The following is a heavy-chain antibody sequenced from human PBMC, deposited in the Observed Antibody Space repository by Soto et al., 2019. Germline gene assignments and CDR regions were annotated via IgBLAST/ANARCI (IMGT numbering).Heavy chain of an antibody. V-gene: IGHV4-30-4*01. Sequence: QVQLQESGPGLVKPSQTLSLTCTVSGGSISSGDYYWSWIRQPPGKGLEWIGFIYHSGNTYYNPSLKSRVTISVDTSKNQFSLKLGSVTAADTAVYYCARERPDGARLDPWGQGTLVTVSS. J-gene: IGHJ5*02. CDR1: GGSISSGDYY. CDR2: IYHSGNT. CDR3: ARERPDGARLDP. D-gene: IGHD6-6*01.